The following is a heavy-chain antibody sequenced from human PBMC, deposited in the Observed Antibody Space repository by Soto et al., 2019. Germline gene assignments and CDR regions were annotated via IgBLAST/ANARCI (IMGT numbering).Heavy chain of an antibody. D-gene: IGHD3-22*01. CDR1: GFTVSSNY. Sequence: GGSLILSCAASGFTVSSNYMSWVRQAPGKGLEWVSVIYSGGSTYYADSVKGRFTISRDNSKNTLYLQMNSLRAEDTAVYYCARDYYYDSRGNDAFDIWGQGTMVTVSS. V-gene: IGHV3-66*01. CDR3: ARDYYYDSRGNDAFDI. J-gene: IGHJ3*02. CDR2: IYSGGST.